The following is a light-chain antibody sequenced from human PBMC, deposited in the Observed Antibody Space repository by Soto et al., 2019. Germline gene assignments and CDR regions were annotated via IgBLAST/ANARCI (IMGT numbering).Light chain of an antibody. V-gene: IGKV1-5*01. CDR1: QSVAKW. CDR2: DAS. CDR3: QQYENYWT. Sequence: DIQMTQSPSTLSAYVGDTVTITCRASQSVAKWVAWYQQRPGQAPKILIWDASSLQRGVPSRFSGSGYGTEFTLSISSLQPDDFATYYCQQYENYWTFGQGTKVDIK. J-gene: IGKJ1*01.